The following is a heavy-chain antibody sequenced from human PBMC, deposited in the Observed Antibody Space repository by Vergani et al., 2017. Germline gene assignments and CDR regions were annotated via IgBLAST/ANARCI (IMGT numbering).Heavy chain of an antibody. CDR3: ARESGSYYYDSSGYYTDDAFDI. J-gene: IGHJ3*02. CDR2: IYYSGST. V-gene: IGHV4-59*01. Sequence: QVQLQESGPGLVKPSETLSLTCTVSGGSISSYYWSWIRQPPGNGLEWIGYIYYSGSTNYNPSLKSRVTISVDTSKNQFSLKLSSVTAADTAVYYCARESGSYYYDSSGYYTDDAFDIWGQGTMVTVSS. CDR1: GGSISSYY. D-gene: IGHD3-22*01.